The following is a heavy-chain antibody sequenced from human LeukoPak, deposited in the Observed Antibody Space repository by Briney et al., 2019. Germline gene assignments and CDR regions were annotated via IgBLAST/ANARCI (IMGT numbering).Heavy chain of an antibody. V-gene: IGHV4-39*01. D-gene: IGHD2-2*02. CDR1: GGSISSSSYY. CDR2: IYYSGST. J-gene: IGHJ5*02. CDR3: ARHEIVVVPAAILCGWFDP. Sequence: SETLFLTCTVSGGSISSSSYYWGWIRQPPGKGLEWIGSIYYSGSTYYNPSLKSRVTISVDTSKNQFSLKLSSVTAADTAVYYCARHEIVVVPAAILCGWFDPWGQGTLVTVSS.